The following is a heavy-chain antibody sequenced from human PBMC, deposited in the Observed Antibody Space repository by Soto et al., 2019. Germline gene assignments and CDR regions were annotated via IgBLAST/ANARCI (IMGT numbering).Heavy chain of an antibody. J-gene: IGHJ6*03. CDR3: ARDLRAPLAATARPYYMDV. CDR1: GFTFGSYS. CDR2: ILSSSGVI. Sequence: EVQLVESGGGLVQPGGSLRLSCAASGFTFGSYSMNWVSQAPGKGLEWVSFILSSSGVIYYADSVKGRFTISAHSAKNSLYLQMNSLRAEDTAVYYCARDLRAPLAATARPYYMDVWGKGTTVTLSS. V-gene: IGHV3-48*01. D-gene: IGHD2-2*01.